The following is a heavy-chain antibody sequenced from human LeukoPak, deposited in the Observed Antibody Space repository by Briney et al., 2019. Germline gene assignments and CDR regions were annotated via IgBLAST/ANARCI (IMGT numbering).Heavy chain of an antibody. Sequence: GGSLRVSCAASGFIFENYAMHWVRQAPGKGLEWVSGISWNSGVVAYMDSVKGRFTISRDNAMSSLYLQMSSLKVEDTARYYCAKIAVPKPGRYHIDVWGKGITVTVSS. J-gene: IGHJ6*03. CDR3: AKIAVPKPGRYHIDV. V-gene: IGHV3-9*01. CDR2: ISWNSGVV. D-gene: IGHD2-21*01. CDR1: GFIFENYA.